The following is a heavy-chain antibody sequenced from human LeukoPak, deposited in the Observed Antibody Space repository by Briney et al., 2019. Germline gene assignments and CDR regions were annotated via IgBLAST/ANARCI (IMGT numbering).Heavy chain of an antibody. J-gene: IGHJ4*02. V-gene: IGHV3-7*01. D-gene: IGHD5-18*01. CDR2: IKQDGSEK. CDR3: ARVRGGYSYETIDY. Sequence: GGSLRLSCAASGFTFSSYWMSWVRQAPGKGLEWVANIKQDGSEKYYVDSVKGRFTISRDNAKNSLYLQMNSLRAEDTAVYYCARVRGGYSYETIDYWGQGTLVTVSS. CDR1: GFTFSSYW.